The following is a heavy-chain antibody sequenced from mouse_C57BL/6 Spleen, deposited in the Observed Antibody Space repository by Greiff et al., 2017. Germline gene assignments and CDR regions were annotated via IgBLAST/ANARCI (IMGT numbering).Heavy chain of an antibody. Sequence: VQLQQPGAELVRPGTSVTLSCKASGYTFTSYWMHWVKQRPGQGLEWIGVIDPSDSYTNYNQKFKGKATLTVDTSSSTAYMQLSSLTSEDSAVYYCARTRDGYDDPFDYWGQGTTLTVSS. CDR3: ARTRDGYDDPFDY. J-gene: IGHJ2*01. V-gene: IGHV1-59*01. CDR1: GYTFTSYW. CDR2: IDPSDSYT. D-gene: IGHD2-2*01.